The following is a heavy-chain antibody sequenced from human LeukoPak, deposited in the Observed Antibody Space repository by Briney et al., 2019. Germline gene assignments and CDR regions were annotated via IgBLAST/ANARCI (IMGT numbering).Heavy chain of an antibody. D-gene: IGHD6-19*01. J-gene: IGHJ5*02. CDR3: ARQWLVSLSNWFDP. CDR2: IKEDGSEK. V-gene: IGHV3-7*01. CDR1: GFTFRNYW. Sequence: PGGSLRLSCAASGFTFRNYWVSWVRQAPGKGLEWVANIKEDGSEKYYVGSVKGRFTISRDNAKNSLFLQMYTLRAEDTAVYYCARQWLVSLSNWFDPWGQGTLVTVSS.